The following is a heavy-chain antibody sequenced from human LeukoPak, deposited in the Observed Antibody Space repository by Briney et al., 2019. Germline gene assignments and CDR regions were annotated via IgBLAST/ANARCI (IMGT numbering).Heavy chain of an antibody. D-gene: IGHD2-2*01. CDR2: IYYSGST. V-gene: IGHV4-39*07. Sequence: PSETLSLTCTVSGGSLSSSTYFWGWIRQPPGKGLEWIGSIYYSGSTYYSPSLKSRVTISVDTSKNQFSLKLSSVTAADTAVYYCARDQYIVVVPADHDAFDIWGKGTTVTVSS. J-gene: IGHJ3*02. CDR1: GGSLSSSTYF. CDR3: ARDQYIVVVPADHDAFDI.